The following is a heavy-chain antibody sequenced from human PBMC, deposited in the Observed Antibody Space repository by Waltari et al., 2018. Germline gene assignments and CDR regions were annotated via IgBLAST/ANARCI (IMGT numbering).Heavy chain of an antibody. D-gene: IGHD3-10*01. J-gene: IGHJ4*02. Sequence: QVQLVQSGAEVKKPGASVKVSCKASGYTFTSYDINWVRQAPGQGLEWMGGIIPIFGTANYAQKFQGRVTITADESTSTAYMELSSLRSEDTAVYYCAAAYYYGSGSYSHFDYWGQGTLVTVSS. CDR1: GYTFTSYD. V-gene: IGHV1-69*01. CDR2: IIPIFGTA. CDR3: AAAYYYGSGSYSHFDY.